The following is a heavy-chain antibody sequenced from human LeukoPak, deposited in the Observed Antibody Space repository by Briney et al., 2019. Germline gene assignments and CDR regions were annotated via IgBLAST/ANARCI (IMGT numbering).Heavy chain of an antibody. CDR2: IYYSGST. CDR1: GGSISSYY. J-gene: IGHJ3*02. Sequence: PSETLSLTCTVSGGSISSYYWTWIRQPPGKGLEWIGYIYYSGSTNYNPSLKSRVTISVDTSKNQFSLKLHSVTAADTAVYYCARAVRDRKYGYAFDIWGQGTMVTVSS. D-gene: IGHD4-17*01. CDR3: ARAVRDRKYGYAFDI. V-gene: IGHV4-59*01.